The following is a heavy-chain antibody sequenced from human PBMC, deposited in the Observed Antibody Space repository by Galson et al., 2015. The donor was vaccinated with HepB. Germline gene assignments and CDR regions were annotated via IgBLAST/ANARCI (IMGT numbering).Heavy chain of an antibody. V-gene: IGHV1-69*13. CDR3: ASRDGYNTALDY. D-gene: IGHD5-24*01. Sequence: SVKVSCKASGSTFSSYAISWVRQAPGQGLEWMGGIIPIFGTANYAQKFQGRGTITADESTSTAYMELSSLRSEDTAVYYCASRDGYNTALDYWGQGTLVTVSS. CDR2: IIPIFGTA. J-gene: IGHJ4*02. CDR1: GSTFSSYA.